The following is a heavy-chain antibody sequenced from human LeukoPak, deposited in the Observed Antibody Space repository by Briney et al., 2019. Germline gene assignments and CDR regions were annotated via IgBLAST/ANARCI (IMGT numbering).Heavy chain of an antibody. CDR1: HDSISSSSFY. Sequence: SETLSLTCTVSHDSISSSSFYWGWLRQPPGKGLEWIGSFSYSGSTNYNPVLKSRVSISVDASRNQFSLKLTSVSAADTAVYYCAREWEVLGFDYWGQGTRVTVSP. CDR3: AREWEVLGFDY. V-gene: IGHV4-39*07. CDR2: FSYSGST. J-gene: IGHJ4*02. D-gene: IGHD1-26*01.